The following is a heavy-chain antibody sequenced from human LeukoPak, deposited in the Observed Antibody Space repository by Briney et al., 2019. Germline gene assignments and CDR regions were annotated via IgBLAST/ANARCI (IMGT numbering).Heavy chain of an antibody. Sequence: SETLSLTCTVSGGSISSGDYYWSWIRQPPGKGLEWIGYIYYSGSTYYNPSLKSRVTISVDTSKNQFSLYLNSVTPEDTAIYYCAREADKIGFDFDYWGQGTLVTVSS. CDR3: AREADKIGFDFDY. CDR2: IYYSGST. CDR1: GGSISSGDYY. D-gene: IGHD2-15*01. V-gene: IGHV4-30-4*08. J-gene: IGHJ4*02.